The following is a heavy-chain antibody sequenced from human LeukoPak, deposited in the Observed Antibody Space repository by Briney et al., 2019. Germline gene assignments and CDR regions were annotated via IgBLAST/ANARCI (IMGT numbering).Heavy chain of an antibody. Sequence: SETLSLTCTVSGGSINNYYWSWIRQPPGKGLEWIGYIYDSGNSNYSPSLKSRVTISVGTSKNQFSLKLTSVTAADTAVYYCARSGGTWIYNYWGQGTLVTVSS. CDR2: IYDSGNS. CDR3: ARSGGTWIYNY. J-gene: IGHJ4*02. V-gene: IGHV4-59*01. CDR1: GGSINNYY. D-gene: IGHD1-7*01.